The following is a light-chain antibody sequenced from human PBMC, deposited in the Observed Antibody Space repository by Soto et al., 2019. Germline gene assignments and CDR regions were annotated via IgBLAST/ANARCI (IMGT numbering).Light chain of an antibody. V-gene: IGLV2-8*01. CDR2: EVS. CDR1: SSDVGAYNY. CDR3: TSYAGTYSFFYV. Sequence: QSVLTQPPSASGSPGQSVTISCTGTSSDVGAYNYVSWYQQLPGKAPKLIIYEVSKRPSGVPDRFSGSKPGNTAPLTVSGLQAEDEADYYCTSYAGTYSFFYVFGTGTKVTVL. J-gene: IGLJ1*01.